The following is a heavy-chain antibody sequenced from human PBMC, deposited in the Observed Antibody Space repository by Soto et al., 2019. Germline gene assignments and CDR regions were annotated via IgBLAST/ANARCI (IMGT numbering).Heavy chain of an antibody. CDR3: ARDRVTMILVPLEEAFDI. CDR2: IIAYNGNT. Sequence: ASVKVSCKASGYTFTSYGISWVRQAPGQGLEWMGWIIAYNGNTNYAQKLQGRVTMTTDTSTSTAYVELRSLRSDDTAVYYCARDRVTMILVPLEEAFDIWGQGTMVTV. J-gene: IGHJ3*02. V-gene: IGHV1-18*01. D-gene: IGHD3-22*01. CDR1: GYTFTSYG.